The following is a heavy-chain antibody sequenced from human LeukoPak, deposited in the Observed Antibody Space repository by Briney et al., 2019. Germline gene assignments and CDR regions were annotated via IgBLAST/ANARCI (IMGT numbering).Heavy chain of an antibody. CDR2: ISSSSSTI. Sequence: GGSLRLSCAASGFTFSSYSMNWVRQAPGKGLEWISYISSSSSTIYYADSVKGRFTISRDNAKNSLYLQMNSLRAEDTAVYYCARDGMATDYYYGMDVWGQGTTVTVSS. J-gene: IGHJ6*02. V-gene: IGHV3-48*01. CDR3: ARDGMATDYYYGMDV. D-gene: IGHD5-24*01. CDR1: GFTFSSYS.